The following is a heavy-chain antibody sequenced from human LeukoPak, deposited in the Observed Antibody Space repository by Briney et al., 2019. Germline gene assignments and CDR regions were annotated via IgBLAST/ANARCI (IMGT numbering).Heavy chain of an antibody. CDR3: ASDYDILTGYLT. CDR1: GGSFSGYY. Sequence: SETLSLTCAVYGGSFSGYYWSWIRQPPGKGLEWIGEINHSGSTNYNPSLKSRVTISVDTSKNQFSLKLSSVTAADTAVYYCASDYDILTGYLTWGQGTLVTVSS. V-gene: IGHV4-34*01. J-gene: IGHJ4*02. CDR2: INHSGST. D-gene: IGHD3-9*01.